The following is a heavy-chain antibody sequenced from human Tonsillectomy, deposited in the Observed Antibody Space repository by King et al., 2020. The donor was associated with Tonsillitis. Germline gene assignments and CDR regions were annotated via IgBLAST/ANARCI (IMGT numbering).Heavy chain of an antibody. J-gene: IGHJ6*02. D-gene: IGHD4-17*01. CDR1: GYTVTRFY. CDR3: ARPLVLYGDPVGLDV. Sequence: EQLVQSGAEGKKDGASVKVACEASGYTVTRFYVHWMREAPGQGLEWMGMINPNPIGGSVRSAHKFQGRVTMSADTSTNRVYMELKSLRSDDTAVYYCARPLVLYGDPVGLDVWGQGTTVTVSS. V-gene: IGHV1-46*03. CDR2: INPNPIGGSV.